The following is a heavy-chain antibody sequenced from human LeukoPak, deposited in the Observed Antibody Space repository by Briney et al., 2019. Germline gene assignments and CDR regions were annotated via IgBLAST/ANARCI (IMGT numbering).Heavy chain of an antibody. Sequence: ASVKVSRKVSGYTLTELSMHWVRQAPGKGLEWMGGFDPEDGETIYAQKFQGRVTMTEDTSTDTAYMELSSLRSEDTAVYYCATVSPPQYSGSYYAFWGQGTLVTVSS. CDR3: ATVSPPQYSGSYYAF. CDR1: GYTLTELS. V-gene: IGHV1-24*01. J-gene: IGHJ4*02. D-gene: IGHD1-26*01. CDR2: FDPEDGET.